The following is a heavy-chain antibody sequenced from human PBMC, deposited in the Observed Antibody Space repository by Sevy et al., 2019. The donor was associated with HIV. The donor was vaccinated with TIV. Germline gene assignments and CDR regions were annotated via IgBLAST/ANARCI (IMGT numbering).Heavy chain of an antibody. CDR1: GYTFSTFD. J-gene: IGHJ4*02. Sequence: ASVKVSCKTSGYTFSTFDVHWVRQAPGQGLEWMGIIIPSGGSTTYAQKFQGRVTMTRDTSTSTVYMELRSLRSEDTAVYYCASGTGVWGQGTPVTVSS. V-gene: IGHV1-46*01. D-gene: IGHD1-26*01. CDR3: ASGTGV. CDR2: IIPSGGST.